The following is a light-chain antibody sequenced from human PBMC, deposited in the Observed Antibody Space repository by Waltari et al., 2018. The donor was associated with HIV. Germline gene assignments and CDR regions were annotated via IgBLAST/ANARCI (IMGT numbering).Light chain of an antibody. J-gene: IGLJ2*01. Sequence: QSVLTQPPSVSSAPGQRVSISCSGSSSNIGRNAVNWYQQLPGKPPKLLIYFDDLLFSGVSNRFSASKSGTSASLAGSGLRSEDEADYYCSTWDDSLNAILFGGGTRLTV. CDR3: STWDDSLNAIL. CDR1: SSNIGRNA. V-gene: IGLV1-36*01. CDR2: FDD.